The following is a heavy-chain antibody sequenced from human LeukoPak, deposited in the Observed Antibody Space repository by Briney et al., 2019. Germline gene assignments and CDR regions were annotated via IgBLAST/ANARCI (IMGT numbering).Heavy chain of an antibody. Sequence: RGSLRLSCSASGFTFSSYTMNWVRQAPGKGLDWFSSISPSGGSTFYADSVKGRATISRDNAKNSLFLEMDSLRAEDTAVYFCVRDALGESGAGGHWGQGKLVTVSS. V-gene: IGHV3-21*01. CDR1: GFTFSSYT. J-gene: IGHJ4*02. CDR2: ISPSGGST. CDR3: VRDALGESGAGGH. D-gene: IGHD3-10*01.